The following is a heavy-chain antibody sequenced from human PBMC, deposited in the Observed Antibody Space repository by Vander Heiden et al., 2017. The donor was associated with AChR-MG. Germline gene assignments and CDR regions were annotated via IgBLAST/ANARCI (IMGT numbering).Heavy chain of an antibody. CDR1: GYPFTGYY. Sequence: QVQLVQSGAEVKKPGASVKASCKASGYPFTGYYMHRVRQARGQGLEWMGWINPNSGGTNYAQKFQGRVTMTRDTSISTAYMELSRLRYDDTAVYYCASLWFGELTRFDPWGQGTLVTVSS. J-gene: IGHJ5*02. CDR3: ASLWFGELTRFDP. V-gene: IGHV1-2*02. CDR2: INPNSGGT. D-gene: IGHD3-10*01.